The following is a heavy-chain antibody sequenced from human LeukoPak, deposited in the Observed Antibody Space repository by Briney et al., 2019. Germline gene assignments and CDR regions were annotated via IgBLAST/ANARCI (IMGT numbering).Heavy chain of an antibody. V-gene: IGHV4-59*08. CDR1: GGSISRYY. Sequence: PSETLSLPCTVSGGSISRYYWSWIRQPPGKGLEWIGYIYYSGSTNYNPSLKSRVTISVDTSKNQFSLKLSSVTAADTAVYYCARWGIVVATTLFEYYYYGMDVWGQGTTVTVSS. J-gene: IGHJ6*02. D-gene: IGHD1-26*01. CDR3: ARWGIVVATTLFEYYYYGMDV. CDR2: IYYSGST.